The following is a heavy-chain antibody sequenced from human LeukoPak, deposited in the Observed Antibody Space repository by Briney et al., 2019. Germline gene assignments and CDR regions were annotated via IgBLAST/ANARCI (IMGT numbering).Heavy chain of an antibody. J-gene: IGHJ4*02. D-gene: IGHD6-13*01. CDR3: ARGAGYSSSWFKHYFDF. CDR1: GGSISSYY. CDR2: IYDTEIT. V-gene: IGHV4-59*01. Sequence: PAETLCLTCTVSGGSISSYYWSWFRQPPGKGLEWIGYIYDTEITNYNPSLKSRGTISLDTSKNQFSLKLSSVTAADTAVYYCARGAGYSSSWFKHYFDFWGQGTVDPVSS.